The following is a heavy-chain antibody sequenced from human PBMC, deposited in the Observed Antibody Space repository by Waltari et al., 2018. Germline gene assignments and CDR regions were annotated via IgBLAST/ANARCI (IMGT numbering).Heavy chain of an antibody. J-gene: IGHJ4*02. V-gene: IGHV4-34*02. CDR2: SHHSGNT. CDR1: GGSFSDYY. Sequence: QVQLQQWGAGLFKPSETLSLICDVYGGSFSDYYWRWIRQPPGKGLEWIGESHHSGNTNYNPSLKSRVIVSIDTSKDQFSLKLTSVTAADTAVYYCARLVVVRSAVGAYYFDYWGQGTLVTVSS. D-gene: IGHD2-15*01. CDR3: ARLVVVRSAVGAYYFDY.